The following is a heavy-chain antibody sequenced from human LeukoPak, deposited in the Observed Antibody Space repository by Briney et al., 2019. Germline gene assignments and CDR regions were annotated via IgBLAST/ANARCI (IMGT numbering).Heavy chain of an antibody. CDR2: IYHSGST. Sequence: SGTLSLTCAVSGGSISSSNWWSWVRQPPGKGLEWIGEIYHSGSTNYNPSLKSRVTISVDKSKNQFSLKLSSVTAADTAVYYCARPGDPRSNYYYYGMDVWGQGTTVTVSS. CDR3: ARPGDPRSNYYYYGMDV. V-gene: IGHV4-4*02. J-gene: IGHJ6*02. D-gene: IGHD7-27*01. CDR1: GGSISSSNW.